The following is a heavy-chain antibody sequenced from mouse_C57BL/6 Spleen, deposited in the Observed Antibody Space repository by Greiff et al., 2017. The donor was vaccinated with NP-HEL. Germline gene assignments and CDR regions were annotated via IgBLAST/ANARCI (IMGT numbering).Heavy chain of an antibody. CDR2: INPNNGGT. CDR3: ARKITTVVATAPYWYFDV. Sequence: VQLQQSGPELVKPGASVKISCKASGYTFTDYYMNWVKQSHGKSLEWIGDINPNNGGTSYNQKFKGKATLTVDKSSSTAYMELRSLTSEDSAVYYCARKITTVVATAPYWYFDVWGTGTTVTVSS. CDR1: GYTFTDYY. D-gene: IGHD1-1*01. J-gene: IGHJ1*03. V-gene: IGHV1-26*01.